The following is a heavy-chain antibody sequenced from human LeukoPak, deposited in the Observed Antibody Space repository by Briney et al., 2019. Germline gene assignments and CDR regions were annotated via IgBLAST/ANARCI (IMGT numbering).Heavy chain of an antibody. V-gene: IGHV1-24*01. CDR2: FDPEDGET. D-gene: IGHD3-10*01. J-gene: IGHJ4*02. Sequence: ASVKVSCKVSGYTLTELSMHWMRQAPGKGLEWMGGFDPEDGETIYAQKFQGRVTTTEDTSTDTAYMELSSLRSEDTAVYYCATAIPYYGSDYWGQGTLVTVSS. CDR1: GYTLTELS. CDR3: ATAIPYYGSDY.